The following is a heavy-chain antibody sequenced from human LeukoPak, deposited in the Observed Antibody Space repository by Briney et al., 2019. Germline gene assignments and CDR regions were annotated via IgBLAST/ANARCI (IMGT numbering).Heavy chain of an antibody. CDR2: IKSKTDGGTT. CDR3: TTDHGKVYYDSSGEIDY. Sequence: PGGSLRLSCAASGFTFSNTWMSWVRQAPGKGLEWVGRIKSKTDGGTTDYAAPVKGRFTISRDDSKNTLYLQMNSLKTEDTAVYYCTTDHGKVYYDSSGEIDYWGQGTLVTVSS. CDR1: GFTFSNTW. D-gene: IGHD3-22*01. J-gene: IGHJ4*02. V-gene: IGHV3-15*01.